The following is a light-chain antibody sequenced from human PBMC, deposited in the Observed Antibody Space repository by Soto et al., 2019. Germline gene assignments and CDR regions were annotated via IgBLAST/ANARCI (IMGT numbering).Light chain of an antibody. CDR1: SSDVGGYNY. CDR2: DVT. CDR3: CSYAGGHIHYI. J-gene: IGLJ1*01. Sequence: QSALTQPRSVSGSPVQSVTVSCTGTSSDVGGYNYVSWYRQYPGEAPKLLIYDVTERLSGVPDRFSGSKSGNTASLTISGLQAEDEADYYCCSYAGGHIHYIIGTGTKVTVL. V-gene: IGLV2-11*01.